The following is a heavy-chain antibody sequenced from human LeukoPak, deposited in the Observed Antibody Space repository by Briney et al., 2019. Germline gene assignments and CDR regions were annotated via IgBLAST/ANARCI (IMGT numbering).Heavy chain of an antibody. V-gene: IGHV3-30*19. Sequence: GGSLRLSCAASGFTFSSYGMHWVRQAPGKGLEWVAVISYDGSNKYYADSVRGRLTISRDNSKNTVYLQMNSLRAEDTAVYYCASPYSGRYSYFDYWGQGTLVTVSS. CDR2: ISYDGSNK. CDR3: ASPYSGRYSYFDY. CDR1: GFTFSSYG. J-gene: IGHJ4*02. D-gene: IGHD1-26*01.